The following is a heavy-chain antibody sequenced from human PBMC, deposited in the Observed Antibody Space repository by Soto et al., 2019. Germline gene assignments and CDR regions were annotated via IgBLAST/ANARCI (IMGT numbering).Heavy chain of an antibody. J-gene: IGHJ2*01. Sequence: EVQLVESGGKLVQPGGSLTLSCAASGFTFKNHWMHWVRQAPGKGLVWVSRIHYDGSNTRYADSVNGRFTISRDNAKKSLHLHSRSPNVDDPAVYYCARDWYHFSSGSARGGHWYFDLWGRGTLVTVSS. CDR2: IHYDGSNT. CDR1: GFTFKNHW. CDR3: ARDWYHFSSGSARGGHWYFDL. V-gene: IGHV3-74*01. D-gene: IGHD3-10*01.